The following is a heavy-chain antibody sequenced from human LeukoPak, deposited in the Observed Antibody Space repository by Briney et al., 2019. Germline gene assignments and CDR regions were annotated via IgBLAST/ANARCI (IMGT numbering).Heavy chain of an antibody. CDR2: IYYSGST. CDR1: GGSISSSSYY. Sequence: SETLSLTCTVSGGSISSSSYYWGWIRQPPGKGLEWIGSIYYSGSTYYNPSLKSRVTISVDTSKNQFSLKLSSVTAADTAVHYCARHLSSSWYFDYWGQGTLVTVSS. V-gene: IGHV4-39*01. J-gene: IGHJ4*02. CDR3: ARHLSSSWYFDY. D-gene: IGHD6-13*01.